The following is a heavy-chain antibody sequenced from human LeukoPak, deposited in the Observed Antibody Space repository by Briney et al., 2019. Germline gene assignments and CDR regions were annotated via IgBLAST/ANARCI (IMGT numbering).Heavy chain of an antibody. Sequence: GEPLKISCKGSGYSFTSYWIGWVRQMPGKGLEWMGIIYPGDSDTRYSPSFQGQVTISADKSISTAYLQWSSLKASDTAMYYCARAASSSSSFYHYYMDVWGKGTTVTVSS. CDR2: IYPGDSDT. D-gene: IGHD6-6*01. J-gene: IGHJ6*03. CDR3: ARAASSSSSFYHYYMDV. CDR1: GYSFTSYW. V-gene: IGHV5-51*01.